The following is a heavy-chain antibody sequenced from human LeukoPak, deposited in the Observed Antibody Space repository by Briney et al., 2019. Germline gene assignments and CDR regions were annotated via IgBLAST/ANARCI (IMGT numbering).Heavy chain of an antibody. CDR1: GFTLTDYN. D-gene: IGHD5-12*01. CDR3: ARDRGYSGYDIVDY. CDR2: IRFDGTTE. Sequence: GGSLRLSCGASGFTLTDYNMHWVRQAPGKGLEYVAFIRFDGTTEYYTDSVKGRFTMSRDKSKNTLYLQMNSLRGEDTAVYYCARDRGYSGYDIVDYWGQGTLVTVSS. V-gene: IGHV3-30*02. J-gene: IGHJ4*02.